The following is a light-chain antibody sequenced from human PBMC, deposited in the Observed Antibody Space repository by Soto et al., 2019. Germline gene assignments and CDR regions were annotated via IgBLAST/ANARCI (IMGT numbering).Light chain of an antibody. Sequence: DIQMTQSPSTLSASLGDRVTITCRASQSISSWLAWYQQKPGKAPKLLIYKASSLESGVPSRFSGSGSGTEFTLTISSLQPDDFETYYCQQYNSYWTFGQGTKVDI. J-gene: IGKJ1*01. CDR2: KAS. CDR1: QSISSW. V-gene: IGKV1-5*03. CDR3: QQYNSYWT.